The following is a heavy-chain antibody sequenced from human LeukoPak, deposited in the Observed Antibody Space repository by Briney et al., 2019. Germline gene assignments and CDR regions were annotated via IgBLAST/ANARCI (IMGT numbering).Heavy chain of an antibody. V-gene: IGHV4-34*01. J-gene: IGHJ4*02. CDR3: ARGSSRYYYDSSGHSY. CDR1: GGSFSGYY. CDR2: INHSGST. D-gene: IGHD3-22*01. Sequence: SETLSLTCAVYGGSFSGYYWGWFREPPGKGLEWIGEINHSGSTNYNPSLKSRVTISVDTSKNQFSLKLSSVTAADTAVYYCARGSSRYYYDSSGHSYWGQGTLVTVSS.